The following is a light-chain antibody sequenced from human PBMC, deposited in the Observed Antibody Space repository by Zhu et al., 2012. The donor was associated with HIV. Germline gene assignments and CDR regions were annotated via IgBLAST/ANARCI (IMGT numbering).Light chain of an antibody. CDR1: QSVSSGD. CDR2: DTY. CDR3: QQYDTSPET. V-gene: IGKV3-20*01. J-gene: IGKJ1*01. Sequence: ENVLTQSPGILSLSPGERATLSCRASQSVSSGDFAWFQQRPGQAPRLIMYDTYRRPAGIPDRFTGSGSGTDFTLTISRLQPEDFAPYFCQQYDTSPETFGQGTRVEIK.